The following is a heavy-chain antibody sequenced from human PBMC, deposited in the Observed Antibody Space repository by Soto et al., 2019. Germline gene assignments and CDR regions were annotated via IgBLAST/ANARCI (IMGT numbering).Heavy chain of an antibody. Sequence: SVKVSCKASGGTFSSYAISWVRQAPGQGLEWMGGIIPIFGTANYAQKFQGRVTITADKSTSTAYMELSSLRSEDTAVYYCARKSSSGYYGWLDPWGQGTLVTVSS. V-gene: IGHV1-69*06. J-gene: IGHJ5*02. CDR1: GGTFSSYA. CDR3: ARKSSSGYYGWLDP. CDR2: IIPIFGTA. D-gene: IGHD3-22*01.